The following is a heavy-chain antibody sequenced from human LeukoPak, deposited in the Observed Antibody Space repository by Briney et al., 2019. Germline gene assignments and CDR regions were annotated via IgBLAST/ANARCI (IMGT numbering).Heavy chain of an antibody. J-gene: IGHJ4*02. CDR1: GGSFSGYY. CDR3: ARGRVVVAAYRYYFDY. Sequence: PSETLSLTSAVYGGSFSGYYWSWIRQPPGQGLEGSGEINHSGSTNYNPSLKSRVTISVDTSKSQFSLKLSSVTAADTAVYYCARGRVVVAAYRYYFDYWGQGTLVTVSS. D-gene: IGHD2-15*01. CDR2: INHSGST. V-gene: IGHV4-34*01.